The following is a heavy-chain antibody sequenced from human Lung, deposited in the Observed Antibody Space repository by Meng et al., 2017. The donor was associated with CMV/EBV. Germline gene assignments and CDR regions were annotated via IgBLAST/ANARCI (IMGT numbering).Heavy chain of an antibody. CDR3: AYSRTGWYRQLLGVGVFDY. CDR2: FYWNDDK. V-gene: IGHV2-5*01. Sequence: SGXXLVXPTQTLTLTCTFSGFSLRPSGVGVGWIREPPGKALEWLALFYWNDDKRYSPSPECRLTITKDPSKNQVDLTMTNMDPVDTATYYCAYSRTGWYRQLLGVGVFDYWXRGTXVTVSS. J-gene: IGHJ4*02. D-gene: IGHD2-2*01. CDR1: GFSLRPSGVG.